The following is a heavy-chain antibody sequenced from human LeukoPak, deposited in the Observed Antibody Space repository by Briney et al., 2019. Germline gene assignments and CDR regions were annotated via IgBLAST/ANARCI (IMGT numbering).Heavy chain of an antibody. Sequence: ASVKVSCKASGYTFTSYYMHWVRQAPGQGLEWMGIINPSGGSTSYAQKFQGRVTITRNTSISTAYMELSSLRSDDTAVYYCARDRGGITMIVVVPDYWGQGTLVTVSS. CDR1: GYTFTSYY. V-gene: IGHV1-46*01. J-gene: IGHJ4*02. D-gene: IGHD3-22*01. CDR2: INPSGGST. CDR3: ARDRGGITMIVVVPDY.